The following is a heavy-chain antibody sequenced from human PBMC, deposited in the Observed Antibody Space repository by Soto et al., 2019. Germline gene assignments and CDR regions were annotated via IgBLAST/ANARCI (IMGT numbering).Heavy chain of an antibody. CDR3: ERVEVDYYYSGMDV. CDR1: WGPISNSSYY. V-gene: IGHV4-39*01. CDR2: IYYSGST. J-gene: IGHJ6*01. Sequence: PSETLSLPWTVSWGPISNSSYYWGMNRQPPGKGLEWIGSIYYSGSTYYKPSPKSRVTISVDTSKNQFSLKLSSVTAADTVVYYCERVEVDYYYSGMDVWGQGTTVPVSS.